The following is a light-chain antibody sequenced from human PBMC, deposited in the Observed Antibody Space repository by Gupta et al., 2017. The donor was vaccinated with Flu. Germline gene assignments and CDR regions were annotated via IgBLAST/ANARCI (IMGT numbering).Light chain of an antibody. CDR3: QQYNNWPPGT. CDR2: GAS. J-gene: IGKJ1*01. CDR1: QSVSSN. V-gene: IGKV3-15*01. Sequence: GERATLSCRASQSVSSNLAWYQQKPGQAPRLLIYGASTRATGIPARFSGSGAGTEFTLTISSLQSEDFAVYYCQQYNNWPPGTFGQGTKVEIK.